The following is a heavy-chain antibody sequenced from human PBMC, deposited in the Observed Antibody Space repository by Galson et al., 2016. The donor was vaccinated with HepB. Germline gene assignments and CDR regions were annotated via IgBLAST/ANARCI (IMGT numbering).Heavy chain of an antibody. Sequence: SVKVSCKVSGYTLTELSIHWVRQAPGKGLEWMGGFDPEDGVTTYTQKFRGRFTMTEDTSTDTSTRTVYMELRSLTSDDTAVYYCARDANWNLDYWGQGTLVTVSS. CDR2: FDPEDGVT. CDR3: ARDANWNLDY. J-gene: IGHJ4*02. CDR1: GYTLTELS. D-gene: IGHD1-1*01. V-gene: IGHV1-24*01.